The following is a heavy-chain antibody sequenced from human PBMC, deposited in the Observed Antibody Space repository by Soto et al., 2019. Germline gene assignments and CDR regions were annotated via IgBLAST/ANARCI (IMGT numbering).Heavy chain of an antibody. CDR1: GFTFSSYW. V-gene: IGHV3-7*01. J-gene: IGHJ3*02. CDR3: ARDSYFDDSSGYLDI. D-gene: IGHD3-22*01. CDR2: IKQDGSEK. Sequence: GGSLRLSCATSGFTFSSYWMSWVRQAPGKGLEWVANIKQDGSEKYYVDSVKGRFTISRDNAKNSLYLQMNSLRAEDTAVYYCARDSYFDDSSGYLDIWGQGTMVTV.